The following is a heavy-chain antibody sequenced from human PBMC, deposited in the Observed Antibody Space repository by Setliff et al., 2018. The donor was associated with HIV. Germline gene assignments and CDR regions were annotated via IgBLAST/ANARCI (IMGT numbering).Heavy chain of an antibody. J-gene: IGHJ2*01. Sequence: PSETLSLTCTVSGYSISSSSYYWDWIRQPPGKGLEWIGSIYYSGSTYYNPSLKSRVTISVDTSKNQFSLTLSSVTAADTAVYYCARDFRIGWAVQDYWYFDLWGRGTLVTVSS. V-gene: IGHV4-39*07. CDR3: ARDFRIGWAVQDYWYFDL. D-gene: IGHD1-26*01. CDR2: IYYSGST. CDR1: GYSISSSSYY.